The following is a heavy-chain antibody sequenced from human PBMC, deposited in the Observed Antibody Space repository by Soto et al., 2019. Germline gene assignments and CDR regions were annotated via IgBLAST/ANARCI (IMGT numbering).Heavy chain of an antibody. V-gene: IGHV1-69*02. D-gene: IGHD3-10*01. J-gene: IGHJ3*02. CDR3: TATGYYGSGSPSGAFDI. CDR2: IIPILGIA. CDR1: GGTFSSYT. Sequence: SVKVSCKASGGTFSSYTISWVRQAPGQGLEWMGRIIPILGIANYAQKFQGRVTITADKSTSTAYMELSSLRSEDTAVYYCTATGYYGSGSPSGAFDIWGQGTIVTVSS.